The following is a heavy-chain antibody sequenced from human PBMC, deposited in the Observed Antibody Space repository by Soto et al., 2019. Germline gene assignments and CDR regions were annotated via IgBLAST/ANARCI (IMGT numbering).Heavy chain of an antibody. J-gene: IGHJ4*02. CDR3: AREDILGTRSFDY. CDR2: ISSGSKTI. V-gene: IGHV3-48*02. CDR1: GFTFSSYS. D-gene: IGHD3-3*02. Sequence: LRLSCVASGFTFSSYSVNWVRQAPGKGLEWVSYISSGSKTIYYADSVKGRFTVSRDNAKNSQFLQMNSLRDDDTAVYYCAREDILGTRSFDYWGRGALVTVSS.